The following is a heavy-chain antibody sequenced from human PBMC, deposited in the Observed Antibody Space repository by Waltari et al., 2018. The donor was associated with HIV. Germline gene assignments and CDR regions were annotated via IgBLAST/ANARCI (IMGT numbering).Heavy chain of an antibody. D-gene: IGHD6-19*01. V-gene: IGHV1-69*01. J-gene: IGHJ3*02. CDR1: GGTLSSYA. CDR2: IIPIFGTA. CDR3: ANPCHSSGWYGAFDI. Sequence: QVQLVQSGAEVKKPGSSVKVSCKDSGGTLSSYAISWVRQARGQWLEWMGGIIPIFGTANYAQKFQGRVTITADESTSTAYMELSSLRSEDTAVYYCANPCHSSGWYGAFDIWGQGTMVTVSS.